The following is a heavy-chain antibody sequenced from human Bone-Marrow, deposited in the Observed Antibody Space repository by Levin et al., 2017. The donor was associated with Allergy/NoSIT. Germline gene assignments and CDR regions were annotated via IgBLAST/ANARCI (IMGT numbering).Heavy chain of an antibody. V-gene: IGHV3-53*01. CDR3: ATSSGWTGIFDY. CDR1: GLTVSSSY. Sequence: LSLTCAASGLTVSSSYMSWVRQAPGKGLEWVSVIYSEGNTYYADSLKGRFTISRDNSKNTVFLQMNSLRADDTAVYYCATSSGWTGIFDYWGQGTLLTVSS. D-gene: IGHD6-19*01. CDR2: IYSEGNT. J-gene: IGHJ4*02.